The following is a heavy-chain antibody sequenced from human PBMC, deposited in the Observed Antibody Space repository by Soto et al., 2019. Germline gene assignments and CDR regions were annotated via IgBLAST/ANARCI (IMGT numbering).Heavy chain of an antibody. Sequence: PGESLKISGKGSGYRVTNFWIVWVRQMPGKGLECMGLIYPSDSDTRYSPSFEGQVTISADKSISTAYLQWSSLKASDTAIYYCARQGPLWPLDHWGQGTLVTVSS. D-gene: IGHD2-21*01. V-gene: IGHV5-51*01. CDR3: ARQGPLWPLDH. CDR1: GYRVTNFW. J-gene: IGHJ4*02. CDR2: IYPSDSDT.